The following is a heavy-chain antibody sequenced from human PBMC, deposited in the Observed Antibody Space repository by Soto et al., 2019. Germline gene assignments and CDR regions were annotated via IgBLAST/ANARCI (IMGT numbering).Heavy chain of an antibody. V-gene: IGHV3-23*01. CDR3: TKDFDSTNWYPDY. Sequence: PWGSLRLSCTASGFTFIIYAMIFVGHAPGKGLEWVSDFIGSGGDTYYADSVKGRFTISRDNSKSTLYLQMNSLRAEDTAIYYCTKDFDSTNWYPDYWGQGTLVTVSS. J-gene: IGHJ4*02. CDR1: GFTFIIYA. D-gene: IGHD6-13*01. CDR2: FIGSGGDT.